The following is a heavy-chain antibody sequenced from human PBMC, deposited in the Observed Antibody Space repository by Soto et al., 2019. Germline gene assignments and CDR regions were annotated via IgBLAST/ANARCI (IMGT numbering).Heavy chain of an antibody. CDR2: ISGSGGST. J-gene: IGHJ4*02. CDR1: GFTFSSYA. CDR3: AKTGAMVRGVIIRPSPFDY. D-gene: IGHD3-10*01. V-gene: IGHV3-23*01. Sequence: PGGSLRLSCAASGFTFSSYAMSWVRQAPGKGLEWVSAISGSGGSTYYADTVKGRFTISRDNSKNTLYLQMNSLRAEDTAVYYCAKTGAMVRGVIIRPSPFDYWGQGTLVTVSS.